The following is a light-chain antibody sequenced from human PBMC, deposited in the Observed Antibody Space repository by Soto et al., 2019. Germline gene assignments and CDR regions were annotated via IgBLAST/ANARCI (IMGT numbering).Light chain of an antibody. V-gene: IGKV2D-29*01. J-gene: IGKJ4*01. CDR2: EVS. CDR3: LQSLHFPLT. Sequence: EIVMTQTPLSLSVTPGQSASISCRSSQTLLHSNGKSYLSWYLQKAGQAPQLLIYEVSKRFSGVPDRFSGSGAGTDFTLKISRVEAEDVGVYYCLQSLHFPLTFGGGTKVEIK. CDR1: QTLLHSNGKSY.